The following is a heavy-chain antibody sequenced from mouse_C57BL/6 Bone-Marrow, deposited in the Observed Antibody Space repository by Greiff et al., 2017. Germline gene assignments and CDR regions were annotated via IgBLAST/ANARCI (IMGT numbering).Heavy chain of an antibody. CDR2: IHPNSGST. CDR3: ARWLPAWFAY. Sequence: VQLVESGAELVKPGASVKLSCKASGYTFTSYWMHWVKQRPGQGLEWIGMIHPNSGSTNYNEKFKSKATLTVDKSSSTAYMQLSSLTSEDSAVYYCARWLPAWFAYWGQGTLVTVSA. D-gene: IGHD2-2*01. CDR1: GYTFTSYW. V-gene: IGHV1-64*01. J-gene: IGHJ3*01.